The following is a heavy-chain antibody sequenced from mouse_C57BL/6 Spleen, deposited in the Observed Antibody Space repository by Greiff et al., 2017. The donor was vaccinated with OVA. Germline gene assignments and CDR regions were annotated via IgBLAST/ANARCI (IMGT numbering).Heavy chain of an antibody. J-gene: IGHJ2*01. V-gene: IGHV1-54*01. D-gene: IGHD3-2*02. Sequence: QVKLMESGAELVRPGTSVKVSCKASGYAFTNYLIEWVKQRPGQGLEWIGVINPGSGGTNYHEKFKGKAPLTADKSSSTAYMQLSSLTSEDSAVYFCARVRKTAQAPFDYWGKGTTLTVSS. CDR2: INPGSGGT. CDR3: ARVRKTAQAPFDY. CDR1: GYAFTNYL.